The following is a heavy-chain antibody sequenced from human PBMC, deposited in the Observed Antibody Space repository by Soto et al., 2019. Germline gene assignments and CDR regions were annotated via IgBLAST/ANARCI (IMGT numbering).Heavy chain of an antibody. CDR3: ARGTLV. CDR1: GGSLGSGGYW. V-gene: IGHV4-31*03. Sequence: QVPLQELGPGMIQPSPTLSLPCTVSGGSLGSGGYWWGWIRQHPGRGLEWIGFVSYPGNTQYNPSLKSRVNISVDTSTKQFSLKLSSVTAADTAVYYCARGTLVWGQGTLVTVSS. J-gene: IGHJ4*02. D-gene: IGHD2-2*01. CDR2: VSYPGNT.